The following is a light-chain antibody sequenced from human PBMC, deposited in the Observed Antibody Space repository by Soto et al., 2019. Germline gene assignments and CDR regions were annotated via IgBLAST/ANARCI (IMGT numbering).Light chain of an antibody. CDR3: QQYNTYST. CDR1: QTINNN. CDR2: GAS. Sequence: VMTQAPATLSVSPGERATLSCRASQTINNNVAWYQLKDGQVPRLLIYGASTRAADVPARFSGGGSGTEFTLTISSLQPDDFATYYCQQYNTYSTFGQGTRLEIK. V-gene: IGKV3-15*01. J-gene: IGKJ5*01.